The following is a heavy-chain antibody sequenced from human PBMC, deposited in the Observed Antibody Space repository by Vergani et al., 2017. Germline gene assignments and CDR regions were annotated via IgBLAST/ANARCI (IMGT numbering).Heavy chain of an antibody. CDR3: ARDQSFGVVITSPPSFDY. Sequence: EVQLLESGGGLLQPGGSLRLSCAASGFTFSSYAMSWVRQAPGKGLEWVSLIGGSGVHTYYADSVKGRFTISRDNAKNSLYLQMNSLRAEDTAVYYCARDQSFGVVITSPPSFDYWGQGTLVTVSS. J-gene: IGHJ4*02. V-gene: IGHV3-23*01. CDR1: GFTFSSYA. D-gene: IGHD3-3*01. CDR2: IGGSGVHT.